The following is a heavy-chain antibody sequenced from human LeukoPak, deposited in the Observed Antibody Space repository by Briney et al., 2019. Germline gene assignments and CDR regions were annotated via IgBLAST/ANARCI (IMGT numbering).Heavy chain of an antibody. Sequence: GGSLRLSCAASGFPFSSYYMTWVRQAPGKGLEWVSTIDSTTGGSYYADAVKGRFTISRDNAKNTLYLQMNSLRAEDTAVYYCATSYDSSGYYLYWGQGTLVTVSS. CDR3: ATSYDSSGYYLY. J-gene: IGHJ4*02. D-gene: IGHD3-22*01. CDR1: GFPFSSYY. V-gene: IGHV3-23*01. CDR2: IDSTTGGS.